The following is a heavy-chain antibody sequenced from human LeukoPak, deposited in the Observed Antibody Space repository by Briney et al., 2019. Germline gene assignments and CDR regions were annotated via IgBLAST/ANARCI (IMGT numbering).Heavy chain of an antibody. D-gene: IGHD2-2*01. J-gene: IGHJ6*03. CDR3: ARGPQGVVPAAMRYYYYMDV. CDR2: IIPIFGTA. V-gene: IGHV1-69*05. CDR1: GGTFSSYA. Sequence: ASVKVSCKDSGGTFSSYAISWVRQAPGQGLEWMGRIIPIFGTANYAQKFQGRVTITTDESTSTAYMELSSLRSEDTAVYYCARGPQGVVPAAMRYYYYMDVWGKGTTVTVSS.